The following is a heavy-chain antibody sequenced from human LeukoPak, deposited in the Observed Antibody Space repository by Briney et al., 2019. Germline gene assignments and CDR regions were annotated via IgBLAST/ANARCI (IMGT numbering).Heavy chain of an antibody. CDR2: IYTGGTT. Sequence: GGSLRLSCAASGFTVSSNYMSWVRQAPGEGLEWVSVIYTGGTTYYANSVKGRFTISRDNSQNTVYLQMNSLRVEDTAVYYCAKVYYGSGSPPGYWGQGTLVTVSS. CDR3: AKVYYGSGSPPGY. D-gene: IGHD3-10*01. J-gene: IGHJ4*02. V-gene: IGHV3-53*01. CDR1: GFTVSSNY.